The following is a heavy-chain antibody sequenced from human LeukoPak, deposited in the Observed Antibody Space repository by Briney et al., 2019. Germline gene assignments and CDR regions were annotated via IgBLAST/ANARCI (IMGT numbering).Heavy chain of an antibody. CDR1: GGSISNDY. J-gene: IGHJ5*02. Sequence: SETLSLTCTISGGSISNDYWSWIRQPPGKGLEWIGYILYSGSTWYNPSLKSRVAILVDTSKNQFSLKLSSVTAADTAVYYCARTEYNWFDPWGQGTLVTVSS. CDR2: ILYSGST. V-gene: IGHV4-59*01. CDR3: ARTEYNWFDP.